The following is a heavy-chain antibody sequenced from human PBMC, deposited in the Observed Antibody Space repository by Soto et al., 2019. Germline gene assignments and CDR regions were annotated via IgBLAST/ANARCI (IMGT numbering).Heavy chain of an antibody. CDR1: GFTFSSYA. CDR3: EKSMGADCSSTSCYEGAFDI. Sequence: PGGSLRLACAASGFTFSSYAMSWVRQAPGKGLEWVSAISGSGGSTYHADSVKVRFTISRDSSKNTLYLHMNSLRAEDTAVYYFEKSMGADCSSTSCYEGAFDIWGQGRMVTVSS. V-gene: IGHV3-23*01. J-gene: IGHJ3*02. D-gene: IGHD2-2*01. CDR2: ISGSGGST.